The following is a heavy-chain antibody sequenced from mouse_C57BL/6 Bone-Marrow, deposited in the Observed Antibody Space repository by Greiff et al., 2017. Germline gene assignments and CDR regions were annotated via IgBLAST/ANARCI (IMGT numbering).Heavy chain of an antibody. Sequence: QVQLQQPGAELVKPGASVKLSCKASGYTFTSYWLHWVKQRPGQGLEWIGMIHPNSGSTNYNEKFKSKATLTVDKSSSTAYMQLISLTSEDSAVYYCARKTTVVAHWYFDVWGTGTTVTVSS. CDR3: ARKTTVVAHWYFDV. CDR2: IHPNSGST. D-gene: IGHD1-1*01. V-gene: IGHV1-64*01. J-gene: IGHJ1*03. CDR1: GYTFTSYW.